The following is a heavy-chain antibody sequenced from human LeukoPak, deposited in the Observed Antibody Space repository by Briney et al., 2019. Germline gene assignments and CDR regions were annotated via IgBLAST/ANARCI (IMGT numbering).Heavy chain of an antibody. D-gene: IGHD1-14*01. CDR2: IHRSGST. CDR3: AREIVGGFNPGAY. Sequence: NSSETLSLTCTVSLDSTTSNFWSWVRQPPGKGLEWIGEIHRSGSTNYNPSLQSRVTISIDRSKNQIALELSSVTAADTAVYYCAREIVGGFNPGAYWGQGTLVTVSS. V-gene: IGHV4-4*02. CDR1: LDSTTSNF. J-gene: IGHJ4*02.